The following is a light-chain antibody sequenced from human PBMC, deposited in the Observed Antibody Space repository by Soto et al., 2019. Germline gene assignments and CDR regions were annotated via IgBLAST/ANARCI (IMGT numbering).Light chain of an antibody. Sequence: IHLPQPTYSLSASVGDRVTITCRASQGISSYLNWYQQKPGKAPKLLIYAASSLQSGVPSRFSGSGSGTDFTLTISSLQPEDFATYYCQQGYSTPGTFGQGTKVDI. V-gene: IGKV1-39*01. CDR3: QQGYSTPGT. J-gene: IGKJ1*01. CDR1: QGISSY. CDR2: AAS.